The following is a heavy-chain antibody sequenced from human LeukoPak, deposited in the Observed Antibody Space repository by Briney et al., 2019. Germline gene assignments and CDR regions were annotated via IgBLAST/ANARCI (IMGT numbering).Heavy chain of an antibody. CDR1: GGSISNYY. CDR3: ARLPGSHDAFDI. V-gene: IGHV4-59*08. Sequence: SETLSLTCTISGGSISNYYWTWIRQPPGKGLEWIGYIYYSGSTNYNPSLKSRVTISVDTSKNQFSLRLSSVTAADTAVYYCARLPGSHDAFDIWGQGTMVTVSS. CDR2: IYYSGST. J-gene: IGHJ3*02. D-gene: IGHD1-26*01.